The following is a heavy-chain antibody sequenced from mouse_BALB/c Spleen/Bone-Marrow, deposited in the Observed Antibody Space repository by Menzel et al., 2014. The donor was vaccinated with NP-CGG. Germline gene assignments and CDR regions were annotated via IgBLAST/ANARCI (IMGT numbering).Heavy chain of an antibody. D-gene: IGHD2-1*01. Sequence: DVKLQESGGGLVQPGGSLKLSCAASGFTFSNYGMSWVRQTPDKRLELVATINGNGGSTYYPDSVKGRFTISRDTAKNTLYLQMSSLKSEETAMYYCERGNYGNYVDYFDFWGQGTTLTVSS. CDR3: ERGNYGNYVDYFDF. CDR1: GFTFSNYG. CDR2: INGNGGST. V-gene: IGHV5-6-3*01. J-gene: IGHJ2*01.